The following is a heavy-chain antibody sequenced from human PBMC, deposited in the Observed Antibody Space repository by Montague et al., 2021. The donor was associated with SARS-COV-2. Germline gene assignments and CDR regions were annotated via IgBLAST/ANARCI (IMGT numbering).Heavy chain of an antibody. CDR3: ARDPSRQLLLYPVGDYYYGMDV. J-gene: IGHJ6*02. Sequence: SETLSLTCTVSGGSISSSSYYWGWIRQPPGKGLEWIGSIYYSGSTYYNPSHKSRVTISVDTSKNQFSLKLNSVTAADTAVYYCARDPSRQLLLYPVGDYYYGMDVWGQGTTVTVCS. D-gene: IGHD2-2*02. CDR2: IYYSGST. CDR1: GGSISSSSYY. V-gene: IGHV4-39*07.